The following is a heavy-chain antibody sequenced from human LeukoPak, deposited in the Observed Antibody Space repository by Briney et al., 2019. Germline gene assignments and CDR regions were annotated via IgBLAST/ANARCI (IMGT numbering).Heavy chain of an antibody. CDR1: GYTFTGYY. V-gene: IGHV1-2*02. D-gene: IGHD6-19*01. CDR3: ARDLAVAGTFDDY. J-gene: IGHJ4*02. CDR2: INPNSGGT. Sequence: ASVKVSCKASGYTFTGYYMHLVRQDPGQGLYWIGWINPNSGGTNYAQKFQGRVTMTRDTSISTAYMELSRLRSDDTAVYYCARDLAVAGTFDDYWGQGTLVTVSS.